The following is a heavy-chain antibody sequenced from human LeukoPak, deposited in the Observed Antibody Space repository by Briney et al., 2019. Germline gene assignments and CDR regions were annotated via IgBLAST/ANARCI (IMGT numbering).Heavy chain of an antibody. V-gene: IGHV4-4*07. CDR2: IYTSGST. Sequence: SETLSLTCTVSGGSISSCYWSWIRGPAGKGLEWIGRIYTSGSTNYNPSLKSRVTMSVDTSKNQFSLKLSSVTAADTAVYYCVVAAAGTGFDYWGQATLVTVSS. J-gene: IGHJ4*02. D-gene: IGHD6-13*01. CDR3: VVAAAGTGFDY. CDR1: GGSISSCY.